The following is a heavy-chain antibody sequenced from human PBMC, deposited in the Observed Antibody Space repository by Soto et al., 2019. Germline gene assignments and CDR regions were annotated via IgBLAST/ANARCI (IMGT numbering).Heavy chain of an antibody. CDR3: ARANSSGWYSEYFQH. D-gene: IGHD6-19*01. CDR1: GGTFSSYA. CDR2: IIPIFGTA. V-gene: IGHV1-69*13. J-gene: IGHJ1*01. Sequence: SVKVSCKASGGTFSSYAISWVRQAPGQGLEWMGGIIPIFGTANYAQKFQGRVTITADESTSTAYMELSSLRSEDTAVYYCARANSSGWYSEYFQHWGQGTLVSVSS.